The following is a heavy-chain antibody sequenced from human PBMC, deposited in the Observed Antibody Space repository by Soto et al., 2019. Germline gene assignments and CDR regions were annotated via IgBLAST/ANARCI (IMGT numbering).Heavy chain of an antibody. CDR1: GYTFTGHI. V-gene: IGHV1-2*02. CDR3: ARDAYDSSGYCPY. CDR2: INPKSGDK. D-gene: IGHD3-22*01. J-gene: IGHJ4*02. Sequence: GASVKVSCKTSGYTFTGHIIHWLRQAPGQGLEWLGWINPKSGDKLYAQKFQGRVTMTRDTSISTAYMELSRLRSDDTAVYYCARDAYDSSGYCPYWGQGTLVTVSS.